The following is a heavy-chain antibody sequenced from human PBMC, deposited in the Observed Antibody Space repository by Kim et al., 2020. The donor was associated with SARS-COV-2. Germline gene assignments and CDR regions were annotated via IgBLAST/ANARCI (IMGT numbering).Heavy chain of an antibody. J-gene: IGHJ4*01. Sequence: ASVKVSCKASGYTFTGYYMHWVRQAPGQGLEWMGRINPNSGGTNYAQKFQGRVTMTRDTSISQAYMELSRRRSADTAGYYCARALNRGSGTNFDSWGQGT. CDR3: ARALNRGSGTNFDS. CDR2: INPNSGGT. D-gene: IGHD3-10*01. CDR1: GYTFTGYY. V-gene: IGHV1-2*06.